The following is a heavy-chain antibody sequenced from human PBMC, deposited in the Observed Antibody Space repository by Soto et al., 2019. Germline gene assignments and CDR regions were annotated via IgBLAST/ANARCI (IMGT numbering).Heavy chain of an antibody. V-gene: IGHV4-30-2*01. CDR3: ARVPDR. D-gene: IGHD2-2*01. CDR1: GGSISSGGYS. J-gene: IGHJ5*02. Sequence: SETLSLTCAVSGGSISSGGYSWSWIRQPPGKGLEWIGYIYNSGSTNYNPSLKSRVTISVDRSKNQFSLKLNSVTAADTAVYYCARVPDRWGQGTLVTVS. CDR2: IYNSGST.